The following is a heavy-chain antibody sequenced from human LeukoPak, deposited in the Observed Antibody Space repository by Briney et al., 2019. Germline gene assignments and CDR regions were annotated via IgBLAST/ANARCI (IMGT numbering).Heavy chain of an antibody. D-gene: IGHD2-21*02. CDR1: GFTFSSYG. J-gene: IGHJ4*02. CDR2: IWYDGSNK. V-gene: IGHV3-33*01. CDR3: ATDRDNSDWQKRFDS. Sequence: GGSLRLSCAASGFTFSSYGMHWVRQAPGKGLEWVAVIWYDGSNKYYADSVKGRFTISRDNSKNTLYLQMNSLRAEDTAVYYCATDRDNSDWQKRFDSWGQGTLVTVSS.